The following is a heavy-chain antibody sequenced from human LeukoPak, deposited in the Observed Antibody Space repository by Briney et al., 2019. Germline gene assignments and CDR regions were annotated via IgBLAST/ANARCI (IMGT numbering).Heavy chain of an antibody. J-gene: IGHJ4*02. V-gene: IGHV5-10-1*01. Sequence: GESLKMSCKGSGYSFTSYWISWVRQMPGKGLEWMGRIDPSDSYTNYSPSFQGHVTISADKSISTAYLQWSSLKASDTAMYYCASSSIAARPPLDWGQGTLVTVSS. CDR1: GYSFTSYW. CDR3: ASSSIAARPPLD. CDR2: IDPSDSYT. D-gene: IGHD6-6*01.